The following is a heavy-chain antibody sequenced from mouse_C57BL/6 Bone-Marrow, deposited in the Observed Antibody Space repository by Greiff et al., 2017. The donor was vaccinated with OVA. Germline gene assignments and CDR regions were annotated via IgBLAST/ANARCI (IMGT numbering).Heavy chain of an antibody. CDR3: TTGSSYEDWYFDV. CDR1: GFNIKDDY. CDR2: IDPENGDT. Sequence: EVKLQESGAELVRPGASVKLSCTASGFNIKDDYMHWVKQRPEQGLEWIGWIDPENGDTEYASKFQGKATITADTSSNTAYLQLSSLTSEDTAVYYCTTGSSYEDWYFDVWGTGTTVTVSS. D-gene: IGHD1-1*01. J-gene: IGHJ1*03. V-gene: IGHV14-4*01.